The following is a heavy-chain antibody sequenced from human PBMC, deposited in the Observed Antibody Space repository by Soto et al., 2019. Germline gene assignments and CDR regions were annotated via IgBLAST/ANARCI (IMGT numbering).Heavy chain of an antibody. D-gene: IGHD2-21*02. CDR1: GDTFTNYY. CDR2: VNPSGGHT. CDR3: ARGGHGVVVTAAFDY. Sequence: QVQLMQSGAEVKKPGASVKVSCKASGDTFTNYYIHWVRQAPGQGLEWMGTVNPSGGHTTYSQNFLGRVTMTRDASTSTIYMELPSLTSDDTAVYYCARGGHGVVVTAAFDYWGQGTLVTVSS. J-gene: IGHJ4*02. V-gene: IGHV1-46*01.